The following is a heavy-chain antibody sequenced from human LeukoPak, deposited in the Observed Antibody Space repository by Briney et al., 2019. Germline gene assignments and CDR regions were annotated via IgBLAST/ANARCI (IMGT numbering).Heavy chain of an antibody. Sequence: PSETLSLTCTVSGGSISSSSYYWGWIRQPPGKGLEWIGSIYYSGSTYYNPSLKSRVTISVDTSKNQFSLKLSSVTAADTAVYYCARGRRYRMNDYVWGSYRFDYWGQGTLVTVSS. D-gene: IGHD3-16*02. CDR2: IYYSGST. V-gene: IGHV4-39*07. CDR1: GGSISSSSYY. CDR3: ARGRRYRMNDYVWGSYRFDY. J-gene: IGHJ4*02.